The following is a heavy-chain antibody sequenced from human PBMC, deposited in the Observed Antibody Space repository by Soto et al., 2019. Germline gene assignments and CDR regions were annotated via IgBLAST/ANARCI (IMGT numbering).Heavy chain of an antibody. CDR3: VRGHIRRTPLSVDP. V-gene: IGHV1-69*01. J-gene: IGHJ5*02. D-gene: IGHD2-21*01. CDR1: GGTFSSYA. CDR2: IIPIFGTA. Sequence: QVQLVQSGAEVKKPGSSVKVSCKASGGTFSSYAISCVRQAPGQGLEWMGGIIPIFGTANSAQKFQGRVTITADESTSTAYMELSSLRSEATAVYYCVRGHIRRTPLSVDPWGQGTLVTVSS.